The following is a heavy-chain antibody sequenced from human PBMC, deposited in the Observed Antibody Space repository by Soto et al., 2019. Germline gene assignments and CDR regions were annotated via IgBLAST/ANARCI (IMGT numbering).Heavy chain of an antibody. CDR3: ARDYYGSGSYSPHFDY. CDR1: GFTFSSYA. J-gene: IGHJ4*02. V-gene: IGHV3-23*01. Sequence: GGSLRLSCAASGFTFSSYAMSWVRQAPGKGLEWVSAISGSGGSTYYADSVKGRFTISRDNSKNTLYLQMNSLRAEDTAVYYCARDYYGSGSYSPHFDYWGQGTLVTVSS. CDR2: ISGSGGST. D-gene: IGHD3-10*01.